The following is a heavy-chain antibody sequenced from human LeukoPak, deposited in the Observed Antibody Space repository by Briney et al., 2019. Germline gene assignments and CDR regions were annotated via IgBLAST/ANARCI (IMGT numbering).Heavy chain of an antibody. CDR2: ISAYNGNT. J-gene: IGHJ4*02. D-gene: IGHD2-2*01. V-gene: IGHV1-18*01. Sequence: ASVKVTCKASGYTFTSYGISWVRPAPGQGLEWMGWISAYNGNTNYAQKLQGRVTMTTDTSTSTAYMELRSLRSDDTAVYYCAREGVRVVPAAMNYWGQGTLVTVSS. CDR3: AREGVRVVPAAMNY. CDR1: GYTFTSYG.